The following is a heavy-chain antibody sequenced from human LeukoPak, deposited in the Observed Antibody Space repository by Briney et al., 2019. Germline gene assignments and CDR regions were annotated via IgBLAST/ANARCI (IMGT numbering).Heavy chain of an antibody. Sequence: GGSLRLSCAASGFTFSSYIMTWVRQAPGKGLEWVSSISSSSSYIYYADSVKGRFTISRDNAKNSLYLQMNSLRAEDTAVYYCARTIAAHRNSYYFDYWGQGTLVTVSS. D-gene: IGHD6-6*01. CDR2: ISSSSSYI. V-gene: IGHV3-21*01. CDR3: ARTIAAHRNSYYFDY. J-gene: IGHJ4*02. CDR1: GFTFSSYI.